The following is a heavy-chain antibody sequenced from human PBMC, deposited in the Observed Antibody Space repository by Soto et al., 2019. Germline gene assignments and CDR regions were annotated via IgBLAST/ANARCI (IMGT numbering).Heavy chain of an antibody. CDR2: ISYDGSNK. CDR3: ARVDGPLYYDSLFDY. V-gene: IGHV3-30-3*01. CDR1: GFTFSSYA. Sequence: VQLVESGGGVVQPGRSLRLSCAASGFTFSSYAMHWVRQAPGKGLEWVAVISYDGSNKYYADSVKGRFTISRDNSKNTLYLQMNSLRAEDTAVYYCARVDGPLYYDSLFDYWGQGTLVTVSS. D-gene: IGHD3-22*01. J-gene: IGHJ4*02.